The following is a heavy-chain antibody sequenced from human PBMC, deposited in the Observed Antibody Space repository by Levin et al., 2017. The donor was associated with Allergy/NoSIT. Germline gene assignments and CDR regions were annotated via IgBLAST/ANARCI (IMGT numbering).Heavy chain of an antibody. Sequence: GGSLRLSCAASGFTFSSYAMSWVRQAPGKGLEWVSAISGSGGSTYYADSVKGRFTISRDNSKNTLYLQMNSLRAEDTAVYYCAKALEITAGYSYGEYYYYGMDVWGQGTTVTVSS. J-gene: IGHJ6*02. CDR3: AKALEITAGYSYGEYYYYGMDV. V-gene: IGHV3-23*01. CDR1: GFTFSSYA. CDR2: ISGSGGST. D-gene: IGHD5-18*01.